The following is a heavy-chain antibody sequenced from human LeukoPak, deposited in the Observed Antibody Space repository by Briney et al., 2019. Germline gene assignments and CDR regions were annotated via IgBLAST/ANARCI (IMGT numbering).Heavy chain of an antibody. V-gene: IGHV3-30-3*01. CDR3: ARDIVVVPAAIEYYYYYGMDV. CDR2: ISYDGSNK. J-gene: IGHJ6*02. CDR1: GFTFSSHW. Sequence: GGSLRLSCAASGFTFSSHWMHWVRQAPGKGLEWVAVISYDGSNKYYADSVKGRFTISRDNSKNTLYLQMNSLRAEDTAVYYCARDIVVVPAAIEYYYYYGMDVWGQGTTVTVSS. D-gene: IGHD2-2*02.